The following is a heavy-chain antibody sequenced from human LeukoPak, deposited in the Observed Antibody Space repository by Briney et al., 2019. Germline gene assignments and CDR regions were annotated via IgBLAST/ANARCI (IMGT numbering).Heavy chain of an antibody. CDR3: AGEENSGSYEDVFDI. J-gene: IGHJ3*02. Sequence: GGSLRLSCTASGFTFSSSAMSWVRQAPGQGLEWVSTISESGGSRYSADSVKGRFTISRDNSKNTLYLQMNSLRAEDTAVYYCAGEENSGSYEDVFDIWGQGTMVTVSS. CDR1: GFTFSSSA. V-gene: IGHV3-23*01. D-gene: IGHD1-26*01. CDR2: ISESGGSR.